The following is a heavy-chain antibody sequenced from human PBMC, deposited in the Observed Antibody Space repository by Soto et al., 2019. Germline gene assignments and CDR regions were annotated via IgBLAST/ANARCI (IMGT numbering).Heavy chain of an antibody. CDR3: ANRYCSIKSRYRYYYMDV. V-gene: IGHV4-34*01. J-gene: IGHJ6*03. CDR2: INHSGST. D-gene: IGHD2-2*01. Sequence: SETLSLTCAVYGGSFSGYYWSWIRQPPGKGLEWIGEINHSGSTNYNPSLKSRVTISVDTSKNQFSLKLSSVTVADTAVYYCANRYCSIKSRYRYYYMDVWCKGITVTVS. CDR1: GGSFSGYY.